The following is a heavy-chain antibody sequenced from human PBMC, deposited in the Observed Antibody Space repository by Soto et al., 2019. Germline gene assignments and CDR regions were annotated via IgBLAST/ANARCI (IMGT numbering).Heavy chain of an antibody. Sequence: GESLKISCKAVGYTFGSAWIGWVRQMPGKGLEWIGIIKPGTPDIRYSPSVRGHVTISADEGLSTSYLQRYSLKASDTGMYSCARQIIQFCDFWGQGTLVTVSS. J-gene: IGHJ4*01. D-gene: IGHD3-9*01. V-gene: IGHV5-51*01. CDR1: GYTFGSAW. CDR2: IKPGTPDI. CDR3: ARQIIQFCDF.